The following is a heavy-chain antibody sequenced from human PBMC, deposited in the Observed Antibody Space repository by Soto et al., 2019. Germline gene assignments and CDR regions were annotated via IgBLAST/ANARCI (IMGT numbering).Heavy chain of an antibody. CDR3: TRGWFCTNV. D-gene: IGHD3-10*01. CDR2: IDNAGTDS. CDR1: GFTLSGRS. V-gene: IGHV3-74*01. J-gene: IGHJ6*04. Sequence: EVQLVESGGGLVQPGGSLRLSCAASGFTLSGRSMHWVRQAPGKGLVWVSGIDNAGTDSTYADSVKGRFTSSRDNAKNMLYLQMDSLIVRDTAVYYCTRGWFCTNVWGKGTTGTVTS.